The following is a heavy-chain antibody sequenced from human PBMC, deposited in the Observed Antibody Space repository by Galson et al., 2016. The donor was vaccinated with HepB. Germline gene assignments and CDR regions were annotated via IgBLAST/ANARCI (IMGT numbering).Heavy chain of an antibody. V-gene: IGHV6-1*01. Sequence: CAISGDSVSSNSAAWNWIRQSPSRGLEWLGRTYYRSQWYNEYALSVRNRITINSDTSKNHFSLQLNSVAPEDTAVYFCARAYCGGDCYTDGALDIWGQGTMVTVSS. J-gene: IGHJ3*02. CDR2: TYYRSQWYN. CDR1: GDSVSSNSAA. CDR3: ARAYCGGDCYTDGALDI. D-gene: IGHD2-21*02.